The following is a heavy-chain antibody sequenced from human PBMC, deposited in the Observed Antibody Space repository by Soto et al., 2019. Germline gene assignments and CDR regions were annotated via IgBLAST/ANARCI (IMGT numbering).Heavy chain of an antibody. V-gene: IGHV3-23*01. D-gene: IGHD3-9*01. J-gene: IGHJ6*02. Sequence: ESGGGLVQPGGSLRLSCAASGFTFSSYAMSWVRQAPGKGLEWVSAISGSGGSTYYADSVKGRFTISRDNSKNTLYLQMNSLRAEDTAVYYCAKDGGDILMGYGYYYYGMDVWGQGTTVTVSS. CDR1: GFTFSSYA. CDR3: AKDGGDILMGYGYYYYGMDV. CDR2: ISGSGGST.